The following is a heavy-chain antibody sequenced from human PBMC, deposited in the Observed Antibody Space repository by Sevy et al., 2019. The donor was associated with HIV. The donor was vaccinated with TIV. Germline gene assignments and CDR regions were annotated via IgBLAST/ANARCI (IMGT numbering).Heavy chain of an antibody. D-gene: IGHD6-13*01. CDR3: AKNTAAVGTWGFDY. CDR2: IQYDGRNT. V-gene: IGHV3-30*02. J-gene: IGHJ4*02. Sequence: GGSLRLSCTTSGFTFSYSGMHWVRQAPGKGLEWVTFIQYDGRNTHYADSVKGRFTISRDNSKNTLYLQMNSLRGDDTAVYYCAKNTAAVGTWGFDYWGQGALVTVSS. CDR1: GFTFSYSG.